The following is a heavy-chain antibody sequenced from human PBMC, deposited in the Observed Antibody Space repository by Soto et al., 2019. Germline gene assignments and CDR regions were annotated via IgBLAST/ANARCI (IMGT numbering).Heavy chain of an antibody. J-gene: IGHJ4*02. Sequence: QVQLQESDPGLVKPSQTLSLTCNVSGESISSGGYYWSWIRHHPRKGLEWIGYIYDSESAYYNPSIKSRVTISMDTSKNHFAMRLSSVTDADTAVYYCARAYSSSSAADYWGQGTLVTVSS. CDR3: ARAYSSSSAADY. D-gene: IGHD6-6*01. CDR2: IYDSESA. CDR1: GESISSGGYY. V-gene: IGHV4-31*03.